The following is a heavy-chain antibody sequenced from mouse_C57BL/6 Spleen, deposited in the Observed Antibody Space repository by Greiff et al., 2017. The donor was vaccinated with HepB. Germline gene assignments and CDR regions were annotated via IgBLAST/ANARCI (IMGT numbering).Heavy chain of an antibody. V-gene: IGHV5-17*01. J-gene: IGHJ4*01. D-gene: IGHD1-1*01. CDR1: GFTFSDYG. CDR2: ISSGSSTI. CDR3: ARSHYYCSSEDAMDY. Sequence: EVKLVESGGGLVKPGGSLKLSCAASGFTFSDYGMHWVRQAPEKGLEWVAYISSGSSTIYYADTVKGRFTISRDNAKNTLFLQMTSLRSEDTAMYYCARSHYYCSSEDAMDYWGQGTSVTVSS.